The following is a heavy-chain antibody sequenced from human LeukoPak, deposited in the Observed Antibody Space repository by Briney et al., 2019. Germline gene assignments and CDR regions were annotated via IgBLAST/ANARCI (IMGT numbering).Heavy chain of an antibody. J-gene: IGHJ5*02. V-gene: IGHV1-46*01. CDR2: INPSGGST. CDR3: ARVGGTTVVTPYNWFDP. Sequence: ASVKVSCKASGYTFTSYYVHWVRQAPGQGLEWMGIINPSGGSTSYAQKFQGRVTMTRDTSTSTVYMELSSLRSEDTAVYYCARVGGTTVVTPYNWFDPWGQGTLVTVSS. CDR1: GYTFTSYY. D-gene: IGHD4-23*01.